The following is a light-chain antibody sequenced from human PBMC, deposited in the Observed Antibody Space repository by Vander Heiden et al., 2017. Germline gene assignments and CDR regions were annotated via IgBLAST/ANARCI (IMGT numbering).Light chain of an antibody. V-gene: IGLV2-14*01. J-gene: IGLJ2*01. CDR2: EVN. CDR1: SSDVGSYNS. CDR3: SSYTSSSTVL. Sequence: QSALTQPASVSGSPGQSITISCTGTSSDVGSYNSVSWYQQLPGKAPKLMIYEVNNRPSGISTRFSGSKSGNTASLTISVLQAEDEADYYCSSYTSSSTVLFGGGTKLTVL.